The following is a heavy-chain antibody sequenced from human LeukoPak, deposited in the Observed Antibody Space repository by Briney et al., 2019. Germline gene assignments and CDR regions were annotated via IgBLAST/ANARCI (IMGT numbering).Heavy chain of an antibody. CDR1: GFTFNTYN. J-gene: IGHJ4*02. CDR2: IISSSSII. D-gene: IGHD1-26*01. CDR3: ATSGNHYMGY. Sequence: GGSLRHSCAASGFTFNTYNMNWVRQAPGKGLEWVSYIISSSSIIYADSVKGRFTISRDNDKNSLYLQMNSLRAEDTAVYCCATSGNHYMGYWGQGTLVTVSS. V-gene: IGHV3-48*01.